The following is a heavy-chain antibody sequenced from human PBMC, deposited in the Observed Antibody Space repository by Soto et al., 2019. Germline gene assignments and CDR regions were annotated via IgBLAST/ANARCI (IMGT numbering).Heavy chain of an antibody. CDR1: GYSFTSYW. D-gene: IGHD3-22*01. CDR2: VYPGDSDT. J-gene: IGHJ6*02. Sequence: PGESLNISWKGSGYSFTSYWICCVRQMPGKGLEWMGIVYPGDSDTRYSPPFQGQVTISADKSISTAYLQCSSLKASDTAMYYCARHSYYYDSSGYYIADGMDVWGQGTTVTVSS. CDR3: ARHSYYYDSSGYYIADGMDV. V-gene: IGHV5-51*01.